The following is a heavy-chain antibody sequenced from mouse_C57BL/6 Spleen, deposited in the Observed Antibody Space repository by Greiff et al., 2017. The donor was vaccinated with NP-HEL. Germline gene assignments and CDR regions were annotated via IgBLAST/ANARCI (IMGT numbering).Heavy chain of an antibody. J-gene: IGHJ4*01. V-gene: IGHV1-82*01. D-gene: IGHD1-1*01. Sequence: VQLQQSGPELVKPGASVKISCKASGYAFSSSWMNWVKQRPGKGLEWIGRIYPGDGDTNYNGKFKGKATLTADKSSSTAYMQLSSLTSEDSAVYFCARITTVVATNYAMDYWGQGTSVTVSS. CDR3: ARITTVVATNYAMDY. CDR1: GYAFSSSW. CDR2: IYPGDGDT.